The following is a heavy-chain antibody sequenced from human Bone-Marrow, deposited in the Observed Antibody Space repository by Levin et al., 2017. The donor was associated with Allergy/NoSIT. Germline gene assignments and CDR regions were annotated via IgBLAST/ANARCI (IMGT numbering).Heavy chain of an antibody. Sequence: QPGGSLRLSCEASGITFSNYAMSWVRQAPGKGLECVSAISGSGSNTYYADSVKGRFTISRDNSKKTVFLQMNSLRVEDSAIYYCVGRPAAQVSAPFDYWGQGTLVPVSS. V-gene: IGHV3-23*01. J-gene: IGHJ4*02. CDR2: ISGSGSNT. CDR3: VGRPAAQVSAPFDY. CDR1: GITFSNYA. D-gene: IGHD6-6*01.